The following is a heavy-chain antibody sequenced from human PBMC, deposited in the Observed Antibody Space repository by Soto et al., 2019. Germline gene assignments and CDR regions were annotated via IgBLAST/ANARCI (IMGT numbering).Heavy chain of an antibody. CDR1: GFTFSSYA. CDR3: AKDLGLMVYGDPPAYFDY. Sequence: GGSLRLSCAASGFTFSSYAMSWVRQAPGKGLEWVSAISGSGGSTYYADSVKGRFTISRDNSKNTLYLQMNSLRAEDTAVYYCAKDLGLMVYGDPPAYFDYWGQGTLVTVSS. J-gene: IGHJ4*02. CDR2: ISGSGGST. D-gene: IGHD2-8*01. V-gene: IGHV3-23*01.